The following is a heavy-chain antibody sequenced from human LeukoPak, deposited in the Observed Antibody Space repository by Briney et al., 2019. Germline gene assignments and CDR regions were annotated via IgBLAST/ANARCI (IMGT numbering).Heavy chain of an antibody. V-gene: IGHV3-33*01. Sequence: GGSLRLSCAASGFSFSSYVMHWVRQAPGKGLEWVAVIWYDGSNKYYADSVKGRLTISRDNSKNTLYLQMNSLRAEDTAVYYCARDSSGWYDHWGQGTLVTVSS. CDR2: IWYDGSNK. J-gene: IGHJ5*02. CDR3: ARDSSGWYDH. CDR1: GFSFSSYV. D-gene: IGHD6-19*01.